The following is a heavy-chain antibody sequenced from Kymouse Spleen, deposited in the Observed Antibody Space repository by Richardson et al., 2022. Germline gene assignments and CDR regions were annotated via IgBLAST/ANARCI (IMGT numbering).Heavy chain of an antibody. D-gene: IGHD1-1*01,IGHD1-20*01,IGHD1-7*01. Sequence: QLQLQESGPGLVKPSETLSLTCTVSGGSISSSSYYWGWIRQPPGKGLEWIGSIYYSGSTYYNPSLKSRVTISVDTSKNQFSLKLSSVTAADTAVYYCARNWNYWYFDLWGRGTLVTVSS. CDR2: IYYSGST. CDR1: GGSISSSSYY. J-gene: IGHJ2*01. V-gene: IGHV4-39*01. CDR3: ARNWNYWYFDL.